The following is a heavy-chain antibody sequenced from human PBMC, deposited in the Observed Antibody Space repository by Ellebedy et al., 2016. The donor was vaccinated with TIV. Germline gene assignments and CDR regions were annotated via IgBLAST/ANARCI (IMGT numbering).Heavy chain of an antibody. J-gene: IGHJ4*02. V-gene: IGHV3-53*01. Sequence: GESLKISCTASGLTVSSNFMTWVRRAPGKGLEWVSFINGVGRTDYADSVKGRFIISRDNSKNTLYLQMNSLRPEDTAVYYWASPSGRGFWTGYLYYWGQGTLVIVSS. D-gene: IGHD3/OR15-3a*01. CDR1: GLTVSSNF. CDR3: ASPSGRGFWTGYLYY. CDR2: INGVGRT.